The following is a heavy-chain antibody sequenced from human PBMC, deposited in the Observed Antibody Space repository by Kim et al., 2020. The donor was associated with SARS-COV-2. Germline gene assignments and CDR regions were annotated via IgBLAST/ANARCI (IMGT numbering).Heavy chain of an antibody. CDR1: GFTFSSYA. D-gene: IGHD1-26*01. CDR2: ISGNGGST. J-gene: IGHJ5*02. Sequence: GGSLRLSCAASGFTFSSYAMSWVRQASGQGLEWVSVISGNGGSTSYAGSVRGRFTISRDNSKTTLYLQMNSLRAEDTAIYYCFSSLYSSSFISFDPWGQG. CDR3: FSSLYSSSFISFDP. V-gene: IGHV3-23*01.